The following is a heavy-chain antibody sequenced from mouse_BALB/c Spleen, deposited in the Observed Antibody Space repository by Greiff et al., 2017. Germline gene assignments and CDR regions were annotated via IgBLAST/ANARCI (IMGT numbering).Heavy chain of an antibody. CDR3: ARSIYRYDGGYDYFDY. D-gene: IGHD2-14*01. Sequence: EVQLVESGGGLVQPGGSRKLSCAASGFTFSSFGVHWVRQAPEKGLEWVAYISSGSSTIYYADTVKGRFTISRDNPKNTLFLQMTSLRSEDTAMYYCARSIYRYDGGYDYFDYWGQGTTLTVSS. J-gene: IGHJ2*01. CDR1: GFTFSSFG. CDR2: ISSGSSTI. V-gene: IGHV5-17*02.